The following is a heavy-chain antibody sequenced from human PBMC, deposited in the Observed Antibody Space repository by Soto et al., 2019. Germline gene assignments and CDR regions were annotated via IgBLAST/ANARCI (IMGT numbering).Heavy chain of an antibody. V-gene: IGHV1-2*02. CDR2: INPNSGGP. CDR3: ARGRPVDTANFDY. J-gene: IGHJ4*02. CDR1: GYTFTGYY. Sequence: QVQLVQSGAEVKKPGASVKVSCKASGYTFTGYYMHWVRQAPGQGQEWMGWINPNSGGPNYAQKFQGRVTMPRDTSISTAYMELSRLRSDDTAVYYCARGRPVDTANFDYWGQGTLVTVSS. D-gene: IGHD5-18*01.